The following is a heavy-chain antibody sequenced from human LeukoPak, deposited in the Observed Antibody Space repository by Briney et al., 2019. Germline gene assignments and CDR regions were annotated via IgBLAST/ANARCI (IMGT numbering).Heavy chain of an antibody. J-gene: IGHJ3*02. CDR3: AHRRPYYDSSGYFRVSNAFDI. D-gene: IGHD3-22*01. CDR1: GFSLSTSGVG. V-gene: IGHV2-5*02. CDR2: IYWDDEK. Sequence: SGPTLVHPTPPLTLTCTFSGFSLSTSGVGVGWIRQPPGKALEWLALIYWDDEKRYSPSLKSRLTITKDTSKNQVVLTMTNMDPVDTATYYCAHRRPYYDSSGYFRVSNAFDIWGQGTMVTVSS.